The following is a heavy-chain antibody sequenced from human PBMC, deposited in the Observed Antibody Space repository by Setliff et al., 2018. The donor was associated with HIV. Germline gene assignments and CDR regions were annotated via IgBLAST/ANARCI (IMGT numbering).Heavy chain of an antibody. J-gene: IGHJ4*02. CDR1: GGSISSHY. CDR2: VNHNGNI. CDR3: AISIVGVTSEMY. Sequence: PSETLSLTCTVSGGSISSHYWSWMRQSPGKGLEWIVEVNHNGNINYNPSLKSRVTVSVDTSKTQYSLKMISVTAADTAMYYCAISIVGVTSEMYWAQGTLVTVS. D-gene: IGHD2-21*02. V-gene: IGHV4-34*01.